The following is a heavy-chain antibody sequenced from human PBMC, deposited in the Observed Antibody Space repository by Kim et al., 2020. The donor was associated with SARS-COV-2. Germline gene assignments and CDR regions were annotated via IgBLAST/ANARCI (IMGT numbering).Heavy chain of an antibody. CDR1: GFTFNSYG. J-gene: IGHJ4*01. V-gene: IGHV3-33*08. D-gene: IGHD3-10*01. CDR2: IWHDGSTT. CDR3: TRNVNNYLGDY. Sequence: GGSLRLSCAASGFTFNSYGMHWVRQAPGKGLEWVAIIWHDGSTTYYADSVKGRFTMSRDNSKNTLSLQMNSLRDEDTAVYYCTRNVNNYLGDYWGHGALLTASS.